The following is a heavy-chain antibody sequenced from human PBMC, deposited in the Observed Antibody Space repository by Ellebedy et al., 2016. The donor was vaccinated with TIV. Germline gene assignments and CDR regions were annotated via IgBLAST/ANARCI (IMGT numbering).Heavy chain of an antibody. D-gene: IGHD1-26*01. J-gene: IGHJ4*02. V-gene: IGHV3-30-3*01. Sequence: GGSLRLSXAASGFTFSSYAMHWVRQAPGKGLEWVAVISYDGSNKYYADSVKGRFTISRDNSKNTLYLQMNSLRAEDTAVYYCARVLELGNFDYWGQGTLVTVSS. CDR1: GFTFSSYA. CDR3: ARVLELGNFDY. CDR2: ISYDGSNK.